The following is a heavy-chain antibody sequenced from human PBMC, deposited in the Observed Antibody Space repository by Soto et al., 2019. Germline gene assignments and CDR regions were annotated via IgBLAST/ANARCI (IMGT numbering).Heavy chain of an antibody. CDR3: ARARYSSGWFHPLDY. Sequence: SVKVSCKASGGTFSSYAISWVRQALGQGLEWMGGIIPIFGTANYAQKFRGRVTITADESTSTAYMELSSLRSEDTAVYYCARARYSSGWFHPLDYWGQGTLVTVSS. V-gene: IGHV1-69*13. D-gene: IGHD6-19*01. CDR1: GGTFSSYA. CDR2: IIPIFGTA. J-gene: IGHJ4*02.